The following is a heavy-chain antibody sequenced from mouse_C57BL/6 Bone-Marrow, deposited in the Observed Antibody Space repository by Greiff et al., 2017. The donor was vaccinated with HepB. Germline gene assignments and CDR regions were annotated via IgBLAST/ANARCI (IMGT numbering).Heavy chain of an antibody. V-gene: IGHV1-54*01. Sequence: QVQLQHSGAELVRPGTSVKVSCKASGYAFTNYLIEWVKQRPGQGLEWIGVINPGSGGTNYNEKFKGKATLTADKSSSTAYMQLSSLTSEDSAVYFCARARYYGSSSHFDYWGQGTTLTVSS. J-gene: IGHJ2*01. CDR1: GYAFTNYL. CDR2: INPGSGGT. D-gene: IGHD1-1*01. CDR3: ARARYYGSSSHFDY.